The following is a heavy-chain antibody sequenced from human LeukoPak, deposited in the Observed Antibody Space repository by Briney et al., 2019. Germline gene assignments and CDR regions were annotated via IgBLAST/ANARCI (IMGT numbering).Heavy chain of an antibody. J-gene: IGHJ6*02. D-gene: IGHD3-16*02. Sequence: GGSLRLSCAASGFTFSSHWMHWVRQAPGKGLVWVSRINSDGSSTSYADSVKGRFTISRDNAKNTLYLQMNSLRAEDTAVYYCARVSYDYVWGSYRSLGYYYGMDVWGQGTTVTVSS. CDR1: GFTFSSHW. CDR2: INSDGSST. V-gene: IGHV3-74*01. CDR3: ARVSYDYVWGSYRSLGYYYGMDV.